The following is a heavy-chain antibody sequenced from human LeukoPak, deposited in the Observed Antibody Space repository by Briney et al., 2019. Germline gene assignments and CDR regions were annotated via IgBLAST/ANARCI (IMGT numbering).Heavy chain of an antibody. J-gene: IGHJ4*02. CDR3: ALRGFSPPPQYYFDY. Sequence: RVSVKVSCKVSGYTLTELSMHWVRQAPGKGLEWMGGFDLEDGETIYAQKFQGRVTMTEDTSTDTAYMELSSLRSEDTAVYYCALRGFSPPPQYYFDYWGQGTLVTVSS. D-gene: IGHD3-16*01. CDR1: GYTLTELS. V-gene: IGHV1-24*01. CDR2: FDLEDGET.